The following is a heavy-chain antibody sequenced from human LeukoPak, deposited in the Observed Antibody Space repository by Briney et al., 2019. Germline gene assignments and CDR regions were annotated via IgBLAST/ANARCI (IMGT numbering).Heavy chain of an antibody. CDR2: INSDGGST. CDR1: GFTFSSYW. CDR3: AKDTRIVVVTAFDY. Sequence: GGSLRLSCAASGFTFSSYWMHWVRQAPGKGLVWVSRINSDGGSTSYADSVKGRFTISRDNAKNTLYLQMISLRAEDTAVYYCAKDTRIVVVTAFDYWGQGTLVTVSS. V-gene: IGHV3-74*01. D-gene: IGHD2-21*02. J-gene: IGHJ4*02.